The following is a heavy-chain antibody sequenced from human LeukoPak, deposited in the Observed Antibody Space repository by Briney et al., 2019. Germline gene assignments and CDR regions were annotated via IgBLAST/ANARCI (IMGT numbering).Heavy chain of an antibody. CDR3: ARDRSSGLPNPNWFDP. V-gene: IGHV4-39*07. D-gene: IGHD5-12*01. J-gene: IGHJ5*02. CDR2: IYYSGST. Sequence: SETLFLTCTVSGGSISSSSHYWGWIRQPPGKGLEWIGGIYYSGSTYYNPSLKSRVTISVDTSKNQFSLKLSSVTAADTAVYYCARDRSSGLPNPNWFDPWGQGTLVTVSS. CDR1: GGSISSSSHY.